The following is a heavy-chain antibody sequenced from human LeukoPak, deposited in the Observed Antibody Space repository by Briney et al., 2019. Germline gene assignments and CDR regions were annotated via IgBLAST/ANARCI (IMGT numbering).Heavy chain of an antibody. J-gene: IGHJ4*02. CDR2: IIPIFGTA. D-gene: IGHD3-22*01. Sequence: SVKVSCKASGGTFSSYAISWVRQAPGQGLEWMGRIIPIFGTANYAQKFQGRVTITTDESTSTAYMELSSLRSEDTAVYYCATDTLDYYDSSGYLIYWGQGTLVTVSS. V-gene: IGHV1-69*05. CDR1: GGTFSSYA. CDR3: ATDTLDYYDSSGYLIY.